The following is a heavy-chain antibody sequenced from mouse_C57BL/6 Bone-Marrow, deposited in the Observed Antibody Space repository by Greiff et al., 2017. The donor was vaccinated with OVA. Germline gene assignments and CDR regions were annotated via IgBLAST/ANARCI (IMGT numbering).Heavy chain of an antibody. V-gene: IGHV1-81*01. CDR3: ARSGVLRAWFAY. J-gene: IGHJ3*01. CDR1: GYTFTSYG. CDR2: IYPRSGNT. Sequence: QVQLQQSGAELARPGASVKLSCKASGYTFTSYGISWVKQRTGEGLEWIGEIYPRSGNTYYNEKFKGKATLTADKSSRTAYMELRSLTSEDSAVYFCARSGVLRAWFAYWGQGTLVTVSA. D-gene: IGHD1-1*01.